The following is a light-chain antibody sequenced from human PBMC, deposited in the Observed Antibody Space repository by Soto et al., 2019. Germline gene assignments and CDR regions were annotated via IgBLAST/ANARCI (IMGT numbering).Light chain of an antibody. CDR1: QDISTF. Sequence: DIQMTQSPSSLSASVEDSVTITCRATQDISTFLNWYQQRPGKAPNVLIYRASTLQGDVPSRFSGSGSGTDFTLTISGLQPEDFAIDYCHQSYSSPFTFGQGTQVEV. CDR3: HQSYSSPFT. V-gene: IGKV1-39*01. J-gene: IGKJ2*01. CDR2: RAS.